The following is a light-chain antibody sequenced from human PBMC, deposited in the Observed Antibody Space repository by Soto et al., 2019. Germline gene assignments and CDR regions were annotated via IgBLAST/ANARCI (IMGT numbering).Light chain of an antibody. CDR3: SSYTSSSTQV. J-gene: IGLJ2*01. CDR2: DVS. Sequence: QSALTQPASVSGSPGQSITISCTGTSSDVGDYNYVSWYQQHPGKAPKLMMHDVSNRPSGVSNRFSGSKSGNTASLTISGLQAEDEADYYCSSYTSSSTQVFGGGTKLTVL. CDR1: SSDVGDYNY. V-gene: IGLV2-14*01.